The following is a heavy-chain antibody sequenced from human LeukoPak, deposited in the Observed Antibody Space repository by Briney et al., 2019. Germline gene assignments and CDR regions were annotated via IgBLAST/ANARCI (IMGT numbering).Heavy chain of an antibody. V-gene: IGHV4-61*01. CDR2: IYYSGCT. D-gene: IGHD4-17*01. CDR1: GGSVSSGSYY. CDR3: ARWTLHGHYFFDY. Sequence: SENLSFACTGSGGSVSSGSYYRTWIRQPPGKGLEWIGYIYYSGCTIYNPSLKSRVTISVNTANNQFSLNLSSVTAADTSVYYCARWTLHGHYFFDYWGQGTLVTVSS. J-gene: IGHJ4*02.